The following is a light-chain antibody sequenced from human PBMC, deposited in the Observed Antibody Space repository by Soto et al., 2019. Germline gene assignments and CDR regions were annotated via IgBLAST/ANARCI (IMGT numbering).Light chain of an antibody. CDR2: GAS. J-gene: IGKJ1*01. CDR1: QSVSRN. V-gene: IGKV3-15*01. Sequence: EIVMTQSPATLSVSPGERATLSCRASQSVSRNLAWYQQKPGQAPRLLIYGASARATGIPARFSGGGSGTEFTLTISSLQSEDFAVYYCQQYGSSPRTFGQGTKVDIK. CDR3: QQYGSSPRT.